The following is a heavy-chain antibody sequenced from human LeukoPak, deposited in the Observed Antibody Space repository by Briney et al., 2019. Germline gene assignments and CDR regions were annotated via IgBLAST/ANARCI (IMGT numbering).Heavy chain of an antibody. V-gene: IGHV3-74*01. CDR2: INSDGSST. Sequence: GGSLRLSCAASGFTFSSYWMHWVRQAPGKGLVWVSRINSDGSSTSYADPVKGRFTISRDNAKNTLYLQMNSLRAEDTAVYYCARDPDYGGDTLFDYWGQGTLVTVSS. D-gene: IGHD4-23*01. CDR1: GFTFSSYW. CDR3: ARDPDYGGDTLFDY. J-gene: IGHJ4*02.